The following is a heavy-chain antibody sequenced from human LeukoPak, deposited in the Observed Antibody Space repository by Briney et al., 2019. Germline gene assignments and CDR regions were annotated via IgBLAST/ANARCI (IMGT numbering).Heavy chain of an antibody. CDR3: AREAYLVAIDY. D-gene: IGHD5-12*01. CDR2: IYTSGST. J-gene: IGHJ4*02. CDR1: GGSISSGSYY. V-gene: IGHV4-61*02. Sequence: SETLSLTCTVSGGSISSGSYYWSWIRQPAGKGLEWIGRIYTSGSTNYNPSLKSRVTISVDTSKNQFSLKLSSVTAADTAVYYCAREAYLVAIDYWGQGTLVTVSS.